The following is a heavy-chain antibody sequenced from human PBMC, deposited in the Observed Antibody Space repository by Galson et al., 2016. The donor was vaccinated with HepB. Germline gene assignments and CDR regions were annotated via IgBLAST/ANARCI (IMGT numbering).Heavy chain of an antibody. J-gene: IGHJ4*02. CDR2: ILYDGSNK. CDR3: STDGSARGYFDS. CDR1: EFTFSTYT. Sequence: FLRLSCAASEFTFSTYTMPWVRQVPGRGLEWVAVILYDGSNKYYTGSVKCRFIISRDNSKNTLYLQMNSLRAEDTAVYYCSTDGSARGYFDSWGQGTLVTVSS. V-gene: IGHV3-30*10. D-gene: IGHD2-15*01.